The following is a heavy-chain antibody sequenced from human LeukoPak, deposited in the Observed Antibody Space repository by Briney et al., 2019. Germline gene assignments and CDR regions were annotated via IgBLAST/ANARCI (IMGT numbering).Heavy chain of an antibody. Sequence: GASVKVSCKASGYTFTGYYMHWVRQAPGQGLEWMGWINPNSGGTNYAQKFQGRVTMTRDTSISTAYMDLSRLRSDDTALYYCARGAGPAESHPFYGVYWGQGTLITVSS. V-gene: IGHV1-2*02. CDR1: GYTFTGYY. CDR2: INPNSGGT. CDR3: ARGAGPAESHPFYGVY. J-gene: IGHJ4*02. D-gene: IGHD2-8*01.